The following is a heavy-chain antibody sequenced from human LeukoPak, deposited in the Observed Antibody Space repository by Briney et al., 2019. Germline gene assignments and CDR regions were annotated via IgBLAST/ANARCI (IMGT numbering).Heavy chain of an antibody. J-gene: IGHJ4*02. CDR1: GFTFSSYS. Sequence: GGSLRLSCAASGFTFSSYSMNWVHQAPGKGLEWVSSISSSSSYIYYADSVKGRFTISRDNAKNSLYLQMNSLRAEDTAVYYCARITPDSSGYTIDYWGQGTLVTVSS. D-gene: IGHD3-22*01. V-gene: IGHV3-21*01. CDR3: ARITPDSSGYTIDY. CDR2: ISSSSSYI.